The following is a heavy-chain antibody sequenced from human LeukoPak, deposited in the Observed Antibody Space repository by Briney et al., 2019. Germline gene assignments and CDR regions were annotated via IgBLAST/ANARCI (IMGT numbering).Heavy chain of an antibody. CDR1: GFTFSSYS. Sequence: GGSLRLSCAAPGFTFSSYSMNWVRQAPGKGLEWVANIKQDGSEKYYVDSVKGRFTISRDNAKNSLYLQMNSLRAEDTAVYYCAKSVGYSSGWSQNYYFDYWGQGTLVTVSS. CDR3: AKSVGYSSGWSQNYYFDY. CDR2: IKQDGSEK. D-gene: IGHD6-19*01. V-gene: IGHV3-7*01. J-gene: IGHJ4*02.